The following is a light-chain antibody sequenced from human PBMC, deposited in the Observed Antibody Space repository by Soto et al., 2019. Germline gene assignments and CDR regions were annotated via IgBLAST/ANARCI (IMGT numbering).Light chain of an antibody. Sequence: QSALTQPASVSGSPGQSITISCTGSSSDVGSYKYVSWYQQHPGKAPKLMIYDVSNRPSGVSNRFSGSKSGNTASLTISGLQAEDEADYYCSSYTSSSTYVFGTGTKVTVL. J-gene: IGLJ1*01. V-gene: IGLV2-14*01. CDR1: SSDVGSYKY. CDR3: SSYTSSSTYV. CDR2: DVS.